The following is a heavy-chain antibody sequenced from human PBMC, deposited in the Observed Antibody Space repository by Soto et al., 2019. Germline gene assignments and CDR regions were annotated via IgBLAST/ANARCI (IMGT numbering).Heavy chain of an antibody. J-gene: IGHJ4*02. CDR3: ASLRYSKGWAD. CDR1: GWNLSKYR. CDR2: IFPGDSDT. D-gene: IGHD6-19*01. Sequence: ISEERRGWNLSKYRMAPYHQTPGKGLEWMGIIFPGDSDTRYSPSFQGQVTISADKAISTAYLQWSSLKASDSAMYYCASLRYSKGWADWGQGTLVTVSS. V-gene: IGHV5-51*07.